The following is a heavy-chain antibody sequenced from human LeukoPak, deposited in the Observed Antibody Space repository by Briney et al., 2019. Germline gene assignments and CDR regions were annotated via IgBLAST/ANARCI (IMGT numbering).Heavy chain of an antibody. Sequence: GGSLRLSCAASGFTVSSNYMSWVRQAPGKGLEWVSVIYSGGSTYYAESVKGRFTISRDNSKNTLYLQMNSLRAEDTAVYYCARGGGYCSSTSCLYYFDYWGQGTLVTVSS. D-gene: IGHD2-2*01. CDR2: IYSGGST. V-gene: IGHV3-53*01. CDR1: GFTVSSNY. CDR3: ARGGGYCSSTSCLYYFDY. J-gene: IGHJ4*02.